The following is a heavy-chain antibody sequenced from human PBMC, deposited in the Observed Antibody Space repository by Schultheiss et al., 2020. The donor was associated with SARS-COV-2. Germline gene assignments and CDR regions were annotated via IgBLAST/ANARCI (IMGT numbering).Heavy chain of an antibody. CDR3: ARGSDYGYLDY. Sequence: GSLRLSCTVSGGSISSYYWSWIRQPPGKGLEWIGYIYYSGSTNYNPSLKSRVTISVDTSKNQFSLKLSSVTAADTAVYYCARGSDYGYLDYWGQGTLVTVSS. CDR2: IYYSGST. CDR1: GGSISSYY. V-gene: IGHV4-59*01. J-gene: IGHJ4*02. D-gene: IGHD4-17*01.